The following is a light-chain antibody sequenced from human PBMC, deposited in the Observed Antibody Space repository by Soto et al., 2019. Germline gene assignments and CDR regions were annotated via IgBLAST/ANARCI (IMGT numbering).Light chain of an antibody. J-gene: IGKJ3*01. CDR2: GAS. CDR1: QTVNRNY. CDR3: KLHGNSNLFT. Sequence: EIVLTQSPGTLSLSPGERATLSCRASQTVNRNYLVWYQQKPGQAPRVLISGASSRATGIPDRFSGSGSGTDFTLTISRLEPEDFAVNYCKLHGNSNLFTFGPGTKVDMK. V-gene: IGKV3-20*01.